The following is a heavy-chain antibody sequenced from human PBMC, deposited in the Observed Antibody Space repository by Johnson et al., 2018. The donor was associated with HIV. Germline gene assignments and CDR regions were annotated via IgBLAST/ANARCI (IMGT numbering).Heavy chain of an antibody. J-gene: IGHJ3*02. Sequence: VQLVESGGDLVQPGGSLRLSCAASGFTFNNYWMHWVRQAPGKGLEWVANIKEDGSDKHFVESVQGRFTISRDNAKKSLYLQMKSLRAEDTAVYYCAKDSNRWEQLAYAFDIWGQGTMVTVSS. V-gene: IGHV3-7*01. CDR1: GFTFNNYW. D-gene: IGHD6-6*01. CDR3: AKDSNRWEQLAYAFDI. CDR2: IKEDGSDK.